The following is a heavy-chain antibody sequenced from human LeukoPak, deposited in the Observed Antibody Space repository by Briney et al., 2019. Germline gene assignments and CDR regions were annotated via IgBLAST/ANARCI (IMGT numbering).Heavy chain of an antibody. D-gene: IGHD5-18*01. J-gene: IGHJ3*02. V-gene: IGHV1-8*01. CDR2: MNPNSGNT. CDR3: ARGPTWIQLWDAFDI. CDR1: GYTFTSYD. Sequence: ASVKVSCKASGYTFTSYDINWVRQATGQGLEWMGWMNPNSGNTGYAQKFQGRVTMTRNTSISTDYMELSSLRSEDTAVYYCARGPTWIQLWDAFDIWGQGTMVTVSS.